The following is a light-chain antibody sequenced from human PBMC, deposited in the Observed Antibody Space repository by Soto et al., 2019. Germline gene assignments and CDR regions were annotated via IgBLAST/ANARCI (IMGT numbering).Light chain of an antibody. V-gene: IGKV3-15*01. CDR2: GAS. Sequence: MLTPGNGSVSPRERATXSRRASQTINNNVAWYQLKEGQVPRLVIYGASTRATDIPARFSARGPGTEYTLAIRSRQSDCFAVPNCQAYSYWAGSFGGGTKVDI. CDR3: QAYSYWAGS. J-gene: IGKJ4*01. CDR1: QTINNN.